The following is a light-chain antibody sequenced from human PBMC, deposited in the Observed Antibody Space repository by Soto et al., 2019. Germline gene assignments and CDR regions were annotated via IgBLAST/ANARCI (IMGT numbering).Light chain of an antibody. CDR2: DAS. CDR3: KQRSNWRT. V-gene: IGKV3-11*01. J-gene: IGKJ1*01. Sequence: EIVLTQSPATLSLSPGERATLSCRASQSVSSYLAWYQQKPGQAPKLLIYDASNRATGIPARFSGGGSGTDFALIICSLGPEDFAVYYCKQRSNWRTFGQGTKVEIK. CDR1: QSVSSY.